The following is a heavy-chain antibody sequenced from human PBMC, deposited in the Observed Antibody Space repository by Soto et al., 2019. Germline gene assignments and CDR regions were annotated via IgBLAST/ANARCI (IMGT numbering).Heavy chain of an antibody. J-gene: IGHJ5*02. CDR2: IYYSGST. Sequence: PSETLSLTCTVSGGSISSGGYYWSWIRQHPGKGLEWIGYIYYSGSTYYNPSLKSRVTISVDTSKNQFSLKLSSVTAADTAVYYCARDRRYCSGGSCYGNWFDPWGQGTLVTVSS. V-gene: IGHV4-31*03. D-gene: IGHD2-15*01. CDR1: GGSISSGGYY. CDR3: ARDRRYCSGGSCYGNWFDP.